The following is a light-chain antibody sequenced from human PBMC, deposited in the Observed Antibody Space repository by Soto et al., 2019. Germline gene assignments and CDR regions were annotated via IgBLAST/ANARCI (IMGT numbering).Light chain of an antibody. Sequence: EIVLTQSPGTLSLSPGERATLSCRASQSVSSSYLAWYQQKPGQAPRLLIYGASSRATGIPDRFSGSGSGTDFTLTISRLEPEDVAVYYCQQYGSTPGWTFGQGTKVEI. CDR1: QSVSSSY. J-gene: IGKJ1*01. CDR2: GAS. CDR3: QQYGSTPGWT. V-gene: IGKV3-20*01.